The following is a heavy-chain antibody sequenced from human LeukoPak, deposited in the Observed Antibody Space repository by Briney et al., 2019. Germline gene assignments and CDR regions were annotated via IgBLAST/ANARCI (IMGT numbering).Heavy chain of an antibody. J-gene: IGHJ4*02. CDR2: ISYDGSNK. CDR3: ARYSYFDY. V-gene: IGHV3-30-3*01. Sequence: GGSLRLSCAASGFTFSSYAMHWVRQAPGKGLEWVAVISYDGSNKYYADSVKGRFTISRDNSKNTLYLQMNSLRAEDTAVYYCARYSYFDYWGQGTLVTVSS. CDR1: GFTFSSYA. D-gene: IGHD4-11*01.